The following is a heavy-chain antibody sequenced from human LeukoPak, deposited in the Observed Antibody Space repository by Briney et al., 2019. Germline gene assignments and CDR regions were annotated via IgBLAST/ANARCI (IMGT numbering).Heavy chain of an antibody. J-gene: IGHJ4*02. Sequence: KPSETLSLTCTVSGGSISSSSYYWGWIRQPPGKGLEWIGSIYYSGSTYYNPSLKSRVTISVDTSKNQFSLKLTSVTAADTAVYYCARSRPGSYQGHWGQGALVTVSS. CDR3: ARSRPGSYQGH. CDR1: GGSISSSSYY. CDR2: IYYSGST. D-gene: IGHD3-10*01. V-gene: IGHV4-39*07.